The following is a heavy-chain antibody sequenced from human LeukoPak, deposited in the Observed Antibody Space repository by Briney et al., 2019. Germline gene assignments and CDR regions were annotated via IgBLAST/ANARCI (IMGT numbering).Heavy chain of an antibody. Sequence: SETLCLTCTVSGGSISSYYWSWIRQPAGKGLEWIGRIYTSGSTNYNPSLKSRVTMSVDRSKNQFSLKLNSVTAADTAVYYCARGERSGNPFDPWGQGTLVTVSS. D-gene: IGHD3-10*01. CDR3: ARGERSGNPFDP. CDR1: GGSISSYY. CDR2: IYTSGST. J-gene: IGHJ5*02. V-gene: IGHV4-4*07.